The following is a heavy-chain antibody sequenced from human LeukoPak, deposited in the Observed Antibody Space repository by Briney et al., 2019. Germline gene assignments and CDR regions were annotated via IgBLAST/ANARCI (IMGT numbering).Heavy chain of an antibody. CDR2: INPSGGST. J-gene: IGHJ4*02. CDR1: GYTFTSYY. V-gene: IGHV1-46*01. D-gene: IGHD6-19*01. Sequence: ASVKVSCKASGYTFTSYYMHWVRQAPGQGLEWMGIINPSGGSTSYAQKFQGRVTMTRDTSTSTVYMELSSLRSEDTAVYYCATEQWLVPGVYWGQGTLVIVSS. CDR3: ATEQWLVPGVY.